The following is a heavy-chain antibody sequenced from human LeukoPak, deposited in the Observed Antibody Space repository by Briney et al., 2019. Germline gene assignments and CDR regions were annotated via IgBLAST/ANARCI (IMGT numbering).Heavy chain of an antibody. D-gene: IGHD2/OR15-2a*01. CDR1: GYTFTSYD. J-gene: IGHJ5*02. CDR3: ARVDREYPGVFNWFDP. Sequence: ASVKVSCKASGYTFTSYDINWVRQATGQGLEWMGWMNPNSGNTGYAQKFQGRVTMTRNTSISTAYMELSSLRSEDTAVYYCARVDREYPGVFNWFDPWGQGTLVTVSS. CDR2: MNPNSGNT. V-gene: IGHV1-8*01.